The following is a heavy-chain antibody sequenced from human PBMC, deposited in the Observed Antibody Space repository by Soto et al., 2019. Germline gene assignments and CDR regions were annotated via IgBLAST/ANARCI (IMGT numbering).Heavy chain of an antibody. D-gene: IGHD1-26*01. Sequence: EVQLSESGGGLVQTGGSLRLSCAASGFSFRTYTMSWVRQAPGKGLEWLSVISGSGGSPSYADSVQGRFVISRDNARNTLYLHMHSLRAEDTAMYYCAKARCTTTDCYGPDYWGRGTLVTVSS. CDR3: AKARCTTTDCYGPDY. J-gene: IGHJ4*02. CDR1: GFSFRTYT. CDR2: ISGSGGSP. V-gene: IGHV3-23*01.